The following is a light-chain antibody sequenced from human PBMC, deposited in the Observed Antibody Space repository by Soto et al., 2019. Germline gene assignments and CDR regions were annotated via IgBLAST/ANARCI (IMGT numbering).Light chain of an antibody. V-gene: IGKV3-15*01. J-gene: IGKJ1*01. CDR3: QHYNNWPPWT. CDR1: QSVSSN. Sequence: EIVMTQSPATLSVSPGERATLSCRASQSVSSNLAWYQQKPGQPPRLLIYGASTRASGIPARFSGSGSGTEFTLTISSLQSEDFALYYCQHYNNWPPWTFGQGTKVEIK. CDR2: GAS.